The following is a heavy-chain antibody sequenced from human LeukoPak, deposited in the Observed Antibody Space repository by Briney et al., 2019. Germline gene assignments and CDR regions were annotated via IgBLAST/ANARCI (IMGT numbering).Heavy chain of an antibody. CDR3: ARASDPWLQLT. Sequence: GGSLRLSCAASGFTFSNYWMIWVRQAPGKGLEWVGNIKQDGSEKRYADSVRGRFGISRDNAQTSLYLQMNSLRAEDTAVYYCARASDPWLQLTWGQGTLVTVSS. CDR2: IKQDGSEK. V-gene: IGHV3-7*05. J-gene: IGHJ5*02. CDR1: GFTFSNYW. D-gene: IGHD5-24*01.